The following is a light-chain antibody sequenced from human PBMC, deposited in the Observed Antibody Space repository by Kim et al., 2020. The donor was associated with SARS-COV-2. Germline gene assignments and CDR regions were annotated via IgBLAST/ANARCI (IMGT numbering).Light chain of an antibody. J-gene: IGLJ3*02. Sequence: VTLSCTGSSSNIGADYDVHWYQRVPGTAPKLLIYGNTNRPAGVPDRFSGAKSGTSASLAISGLLPEDEADYYCQSYDITLSDSRVFGGGTKLTVL. CDR1: SSNIGADYD. CDR3: QSYDITLSDSRV. CDR2: GNT. V-gene: IGLV1-40*01.